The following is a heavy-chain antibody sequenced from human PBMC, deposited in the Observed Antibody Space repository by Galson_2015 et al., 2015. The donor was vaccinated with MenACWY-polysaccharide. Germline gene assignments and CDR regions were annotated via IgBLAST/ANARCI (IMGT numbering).Heavy chain of an antibody. V-gene: IGHV3-11*01. CDR1: GFTLSDYY. CDR3: ARESQHLYYYNMDV. J-gene: IGHJ6*02. CDR2: ISSSGSTI. D-gene: IGHD6-13*01. Sequence: SLRLSCAASGFTLSDYYMSWIRQTPGKGLEWVSYISSSGSTIYYADSVKGRFTISRDNAKNSLYLQMNSLRAEDTAVYYCARESQHLYYYNMDVWGQGTTVTVSS.